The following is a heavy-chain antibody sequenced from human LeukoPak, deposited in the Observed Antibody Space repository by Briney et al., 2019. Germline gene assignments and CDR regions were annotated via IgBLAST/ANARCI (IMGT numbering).Heavy chain of an antibody. V-gene: IGHV4-34*01. CDR3: ARAPGGYGSGSRGAFDI. CDR1: GGSFSGYY. Sequence: PSETLSLTCAVYGGSFSGYYWSWIRQPPGKGLEWIGEINHSGSTNYNPSLKSRVTISVDTSKNQFSLKLSSVTAADTAVYYCARAPGGYGSGSRGAFDIWGQGTIVTVSS. J-gene: IGHJ3*02. CDR2: INHSGST. D-gene: IGHD3-10*01.